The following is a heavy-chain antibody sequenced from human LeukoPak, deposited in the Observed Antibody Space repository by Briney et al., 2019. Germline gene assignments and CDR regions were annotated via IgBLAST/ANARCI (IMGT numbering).Heavy chain of an antibody. D-gene: IGHD1-26*01. J-gene: IGHJ4*02. V-gene: IGHV3-7*03. CDR1: GFTFSNYW. CDR3: TREDGSYSYFDY. CDR2: IKEDGTEK. Sequence: SGGSLRLSCAASGFTFSNYWMSWVRQAPGKGLEWVANIKEDGTEKYYVDSVKGRFTISRDNTKNSLYLQINILRAEDTALYYCTREDGSYSYFDYWGQGTLVTVSS.